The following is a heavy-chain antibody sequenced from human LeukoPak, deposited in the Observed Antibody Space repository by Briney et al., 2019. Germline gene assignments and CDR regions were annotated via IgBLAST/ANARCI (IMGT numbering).Heavy chain of an antibody. J-gene: IGHJ4*02. CDR3: AREANFFPYFDY. D-gene: IGHD2/OR15-2a*01. CDR1: GDSMRNGNYY. CDR2: IHSSGST. V-gene: IGHV4-61*02. Sequence: PSETLSLTCTVSGDSMRNGNYYWTWIRQPAGKRLEWIGRIHSSGSTNYDPSLKSHFTISLDTSKDQFSPELTSVTAADTAVYYCAREANFFPYFDYWGQGILVTVSS.